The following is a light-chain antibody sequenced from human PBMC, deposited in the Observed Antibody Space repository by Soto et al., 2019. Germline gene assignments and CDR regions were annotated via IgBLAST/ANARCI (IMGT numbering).Light chain of an antibody. CDR1: QTVSSSY. V-gene: IGKV3-20*01. CDR2: GAS. J-gene: IGKJ2*01. CDR3: QQYDDSLYT. Sequence: EIVLTQSPGTLSLSPGERATLSCRASQTVSSSYLAWYQQKPGQALRLLIYGASSRATGIPDRFSGSGSGTDFTLTISRLEPEDFAVYYCQQYDDSLYTFGQGTKVEIK.